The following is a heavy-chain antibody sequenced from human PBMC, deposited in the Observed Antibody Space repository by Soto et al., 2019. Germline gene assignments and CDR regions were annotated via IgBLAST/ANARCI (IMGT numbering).Heavy chain of an antibody. V-gene: IGHV3-23*01. J-gene: IGHJ4*02. CDR3: AKDCGYNCLDY. D-gene: IGHD5-12*01. CDR2: ISGSGGST. Sequence: GGSLRLSCGASGFTFGGYAVSWVRQAPGKGLEWVSAISGSGGSTYYADSVKGRFTISRDNSKNTLYLQMNSLRAEDTAVYYCAKDCGYNCLDYWGQGTLVTAPQ. CDR1: GFTFGGYA.